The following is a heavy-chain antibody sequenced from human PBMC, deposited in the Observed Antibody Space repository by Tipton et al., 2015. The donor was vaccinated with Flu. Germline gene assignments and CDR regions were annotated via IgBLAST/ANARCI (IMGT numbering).Heavy chain of an antibody. CDR2: IYPGDSDT. Sequence: QLVQSGAEVKKPGESLKISCKGSGYSFTSYWIGWVRQMPVKGLEWMGIIYPGDSDTRYSPSFQGQVTISADKSISTAYLQWSSLKASDTAMYYCVRQPYLGDYGGYLDYWGQGTLVTVSS. CDR3: VRQPYLGDYGGYLDY. J-gene: IGHJ4*02. V-gene: IGHV5-51*01. D-gene: IGHD4-17*01. CDR1: GYSFTSYW.